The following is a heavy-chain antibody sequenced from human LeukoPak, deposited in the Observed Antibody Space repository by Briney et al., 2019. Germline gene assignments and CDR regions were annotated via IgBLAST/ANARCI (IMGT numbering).Heavy chain of an antibody. D-gene: IGHD6-19*01. CDR2: INTDGTVT. Sequence: GGSLRLSCAASGFTFSKYWMLWVRQAPGKGLESVSRINTDGTVTTYADSVKGRFTVSKDNADNTMFLQMNSVRDEDTAVYYCATKQWLAPPPDSWGQGTPVTVSS. CDR3: ATKQWLAPPPDS. CDR1: GFTFSKYW. V-gene: IGHV3-74*01. J-gene: IGHJ4*02.